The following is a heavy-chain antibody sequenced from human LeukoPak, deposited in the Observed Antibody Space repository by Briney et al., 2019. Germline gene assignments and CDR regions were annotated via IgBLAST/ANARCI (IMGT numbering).Heavy chain of an antibody. V-gene: IGHV4-4*07. Sequence: SGTLSLTCTVSGGSISSYYWSWIRQPAGKGLEWIGRIYTSGSTNYNPSLKSRVTMSVDTSKNQFSLKLSSVTAADTAVYYCARGGSLGSSYYYYGMDVWGQGTTVTVSS. CDR1: GGSISSYY. D-gene: IGHD1-26*01. CDR2: IYTSGST. CDR3: ARGGSLGSSYYYYGMDV. J-gene: IGHJ6*02.